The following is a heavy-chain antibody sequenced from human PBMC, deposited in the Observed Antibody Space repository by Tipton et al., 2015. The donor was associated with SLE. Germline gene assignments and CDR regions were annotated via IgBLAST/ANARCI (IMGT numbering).Heavy chain of an antibody. CDR1: GGSISSGGYS. CDR2: IYHSGAA. Sequence: LRLTCAVSGGSISSGGYSWSWIRQPPGNSLEWIGYIYHSGAAYYNPSLKSRVTISVDTSKNQISLKLSSVTAADTAVYYCARYPESNYHWFGPWGQGALVTVSS. J-gene: IGHJ5*02. V-gene: IGHV4-30-2*01. CDR3: ARYPESNYHWFGP. D-gene: IGHD4-11*01.